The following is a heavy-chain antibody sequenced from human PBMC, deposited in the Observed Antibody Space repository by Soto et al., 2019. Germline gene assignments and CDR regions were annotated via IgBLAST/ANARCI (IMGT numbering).Heavy chain of an antibody. CDR2: IDWDDDK. CDR1: GFSLNANKMC. J-gene: IGHJ4*02. Sequence: SGPTLVNPTQTLTLTCTFSGFSLNANKMCVNWIRQPPGKALEWLARIDWDDDKYYSTSLKTRLTISKDTAKNQVVLTMTNMDPVDTATYYCARLVYNSFAFDSWGQGTLVTVS. D-gene: IGHD6-6*01. CDR3: ARLVYNSFAFDS. V-gene: IGHV2-70*11.